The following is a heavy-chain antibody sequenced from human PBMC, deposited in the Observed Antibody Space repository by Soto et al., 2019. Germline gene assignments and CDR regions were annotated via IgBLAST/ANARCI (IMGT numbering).Heavy chain of an antibody. Sequence: SETLSLTCSVSGVSITSYYWSWIRQPAGGGLEWMGRINTDGLSTYSPSFKSRLTMSLDTSKNQVSLRLISVTAADTAVYFCARVPVAVAATEDYYGLDVWGQGTTVTVSS. D-gene: IGHD2-15*01. CDR2: INTDGLS. CDR3: ARVPVAVAATEDYYGLDV. J-gene: IGHJ6*02. CDR1: GVSITSYY. V-gene: IGHV4-4*07.